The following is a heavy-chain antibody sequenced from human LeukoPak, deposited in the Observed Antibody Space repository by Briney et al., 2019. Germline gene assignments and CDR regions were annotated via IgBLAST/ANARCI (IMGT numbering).Heavy chain of an antibody. CDR1: GFTFCGSA. Sequence: HPGGSLRLSCAAPGFTFCGSATHCVRQASGEGLGWVCRIRSKANSYATAYAASVKGRFTISSDDSKNTAYLQMNSLKTEDTAVYYCTMGSTSKLAYWGQGTLVTVSS. CDR3: TMGSTSKLAY. V-gene: IGHV3-73*01. CDR2: IRSKANSYAT. J-gene: IGHJ4*02. D-gene: IGHD2-2*01.